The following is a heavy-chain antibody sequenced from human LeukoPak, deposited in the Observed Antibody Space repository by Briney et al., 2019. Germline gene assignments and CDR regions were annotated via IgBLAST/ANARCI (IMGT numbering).Heavy chain of an antibody. V-gene: IGHV1-2*02. CDR3: ASYSSGYYYFDY. CDR2: INPNSGGT. D-gene: IGHD6-19*01. Sequence: ASVKVSCKASGYTFTGYFIHWVRQAPGQGLEWMGWINPNSGGTNYAQKFQGRVTMTRDTSISTAYMELSRLRSDDTAVYYCASYSSGYYYFDYWSQGTLVTVSS. J-gene: IGHJ4*02. CDR1: GYTFTGYF.